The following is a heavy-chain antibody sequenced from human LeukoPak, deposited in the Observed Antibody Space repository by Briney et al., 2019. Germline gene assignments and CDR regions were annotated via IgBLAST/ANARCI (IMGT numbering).Heavy chain of an antibody. J-gene: IGHJ4*02. CDR2: ISFDGSNK. CDR1: GFTFSSYA. D-gene: IGHD4-17*01. V-gene: IGHV3-30*04. CDR3: AKDRIKYYGDYEPHFDY. Sequence: PGGSLRLSCAVSGFTFSSYAMHWVRQAPGKGLEWVAVISFDGSNKYYADSVKGRFTISRDSSKNTLYLQMNSLRAEDTAVYYCAKDRIKYYGDYEPHFDYWGQGTLVTVSS.